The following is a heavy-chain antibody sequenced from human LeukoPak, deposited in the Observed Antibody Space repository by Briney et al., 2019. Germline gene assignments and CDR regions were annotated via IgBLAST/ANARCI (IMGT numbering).Heavy chain of an antibody. CDR3: ARARSSGYYYLFDY. D-gene: IGHD3-22*01. V-gene: IGHV1-2*02. Sequence: ASVKVSCKASGYTFTAYYVHWVRQAPGQGLEWMGWINPNSGGTNYAQRFQGRVTMTRDTSISTAYMELSRLRSDDTAVYYCARARSSGYYYLFDYWGQGTLVTVSS. CDR1: GYTFTAYY. CDR2: INPNSGGT. J-gene: IGHJ4*02.